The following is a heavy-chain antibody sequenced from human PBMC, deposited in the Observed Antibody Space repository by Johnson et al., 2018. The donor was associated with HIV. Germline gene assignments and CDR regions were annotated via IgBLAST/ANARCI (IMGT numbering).Heavy chain of an antibody. Sequence: QVQLVESGGGVVKPGGSLRLSCAASGFTFSSYGMHWVRQTPGKGLEWVSVISSGGSTYYADSVEGRFTISRDNAKNSRDLQMNSLTTEDTAVYYCAREPHNFWSPDAFDIWGQGTMVTVSS. CDR3: AREPHNFWSPDAFDI. CDR1: GFTFSSYG. V-gene: IGHV3-NL1*01. D-gene: IGHD3-3*01. J-gene: IGHJ3*02. CDR2: ISSGGST.